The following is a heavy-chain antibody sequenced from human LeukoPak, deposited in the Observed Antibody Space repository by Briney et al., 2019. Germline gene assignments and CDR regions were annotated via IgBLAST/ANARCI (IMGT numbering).Heavy chain of an antibody. CDR1: GGSIRSYY. J-gene: IGHJ4*02. Sequence: SETLSLTCTVSGGSIRSYYWSWIRQPPAKGLEWIGYIYDTGSTNYNPSLKSRVTISVDTSKNQFSLKLSSVTAADTAVYYCARRRHCSGGTCYYFDYWGRGTLVTVSS. D-gene: IGHD2-15*01. V-gene: IGHV4-59*08. CDR2: IYDTGST. CDR3: ARRRHCSGGTCYYFDY.